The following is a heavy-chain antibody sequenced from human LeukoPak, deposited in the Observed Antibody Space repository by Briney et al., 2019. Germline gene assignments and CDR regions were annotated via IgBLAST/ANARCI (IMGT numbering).Heavy chain of an antibody. CDR3: ARLGATTRTFDY. J-gene: IGHJ4*02. CDR2: INPSGGST. V-gene: IGHV1-46*03. D-gene: IGHD1-26*01. CDR1: GYTFTSYC. Sequence: ASVKVSCKASGYTFTSYCMHWERQAPGQGLEWMGIINPSGGSTSYAQKFQGRATMTRDTSTSTVYMELSSLRSEDTAVYYCARLGATTRTFDYWGQGTLVTVSS.